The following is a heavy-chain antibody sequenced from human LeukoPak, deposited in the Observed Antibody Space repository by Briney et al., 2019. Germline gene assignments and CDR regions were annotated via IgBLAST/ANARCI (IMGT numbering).Heavy chain of an antibody. D-gene: IGHD3-9*01. CDR3: ARDSGSSRYLDWLPTDFFCMDV. Sequence: GGSLRLSCAASGFTVNTNYMGWVRQAPGKGLEWVSVFYSGASKYYADSVKGRFTISRDNSKNTLYLHMNSLRVEDTAVYYCARDSGSSRYLDWLPTDFFCMDVWGKGTTVTVS. CDR1: GFTVNTNY. CDR2: FYSGASK. J-gene: IGHJ6*03. V-gene: IGHV3-53*01.